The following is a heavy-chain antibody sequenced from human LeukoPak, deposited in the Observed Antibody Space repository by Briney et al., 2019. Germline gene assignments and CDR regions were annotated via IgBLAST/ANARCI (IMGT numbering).Heavy chain of an antibody. J-gene: IGHJ3*02. CDR3: ATANSGPDI. Sequence: PGGSLRLSCAASGFTFSSYGMHWVRQAPGKGLEWVAVISYDGSNKYYADSVKGRFTISRDNSKNTLYLQMNSLRAEDTAVYYCATANSGPDIWGQGTTVTVSS. CDR2: ISYDGSNK. V-gene: IGHV3-30*03. CDR1: GFTFSSYG. D-gene: IGHD1-1*01.